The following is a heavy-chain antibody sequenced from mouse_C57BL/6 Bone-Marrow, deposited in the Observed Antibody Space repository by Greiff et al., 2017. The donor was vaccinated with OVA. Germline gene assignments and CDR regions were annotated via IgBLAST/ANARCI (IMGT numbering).Heavy chain of an antibody. V-gene: IGHV1-64*01. D-gene: IGHD1-1*01. CDR2: IHPNSGST. Sequence: QVQLQQPGAELVKPGASVKLSCKASGYTFTSYWMHWVKQRPGQGLEGIGMIHPNSGSTNYNEKFKSKATLTVDKSSSTAYMQLSSLTSADSSVYYCGLILLRSLYAMDYWGQGTSVTVSS. CDR3: GLILLRSLYAMDY. CDR1: GYTFTSYW. J-gene: IGHJ4*01.